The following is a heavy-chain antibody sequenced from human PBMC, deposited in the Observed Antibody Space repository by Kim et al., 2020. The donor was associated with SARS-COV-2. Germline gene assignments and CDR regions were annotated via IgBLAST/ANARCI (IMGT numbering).Heavy chain of an antibody. CDR2: VDPDGGT. Sequence: SETLSLTCGVYGGSFSGYYWSWVRQSPGKGLECIGDVDPDGGTNYNPSLKSRVTISLDTSKNEFSLNLASVTAADTALYYCAEQIVIIPSAGFDIWGPGTMDIVSS. J-gene: IGHJ3*02. CDR3: AEQIVIIPSAGFDI. CDR1: GGSFSGYY. V-gene: IGHV4-34*01. D-gene: IGHD3-16*02.